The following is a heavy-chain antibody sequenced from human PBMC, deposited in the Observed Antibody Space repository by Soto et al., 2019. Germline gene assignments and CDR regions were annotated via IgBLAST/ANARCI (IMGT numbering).Heavy chain of an antibody. V-gene: IGHV2-5*02. D-gene: IGHD3-10*01. CDR2: IYWDDDK. CDR3: AHTLPPRVADY. Sequence: QITLKESGPTLVKPTQTLTLTCTFSGFSLSTSGVGVGWIRQPPGKALEWLALIYWDDDKRYSPSLRSRLTITKDTSKNQVVLTMTNMDPVETATYSGAHTLPPRVADYWGQGILVTVSS. CDR1: GFSLSTSGVG. J-gene: IGHJ4*02.